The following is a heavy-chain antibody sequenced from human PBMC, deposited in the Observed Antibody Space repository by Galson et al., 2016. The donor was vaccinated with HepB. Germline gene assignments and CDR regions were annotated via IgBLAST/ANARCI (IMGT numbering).Heavy chain of an antibody. J-gene: IGHJ4*02. V-gene: IGHV1-2*04. CDR1: GYTFTGYY. CDR3: ARVAEGWDSSGYSDYFFDY. CDR2: INPNSGGT. Sequence: SVKVSCKASGYTFTGYYMHWVRQAPGQGLEWMGWINPNSGGTNYAQKFQGWVTMTRDTSISTAYMELSRLRSDDTAVYYCARVAEGWDSSGYSDYFFDYWGQGTLVTVSS. D-gene: IGHD3-22*01.